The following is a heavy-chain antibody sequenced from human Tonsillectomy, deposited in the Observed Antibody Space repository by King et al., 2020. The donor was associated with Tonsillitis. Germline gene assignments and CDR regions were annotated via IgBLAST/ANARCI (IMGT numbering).Heavy chain of an antibody. J-gene: IGHJ6*03. Sequence: VQLQQWGARLLKPSETLSLTCAVYGGSFSGYYWTWIRQPPGKGLEWIGEINHSGGTNYNPSLKSRVTISVDTPKNQFSLTLNSVTAAATAVYYCARGGGTIFGVIVADSYYYYMDVWGKGTTVTVSS. V-gene: IGHV4-34*01. CDR2: INHSGGT. CDR3: ARGGGTIFGVIVADSYYYYMDV. CDR1: GGSFSGYY. D-gene: IGHD3-3*01.